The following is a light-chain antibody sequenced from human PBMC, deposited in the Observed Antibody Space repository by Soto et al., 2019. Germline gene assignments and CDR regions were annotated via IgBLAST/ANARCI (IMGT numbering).Light chain of an antibody. J-gene: IGKJ2*01. Sequence: ENVLTQSPGTLSLSPGERATLSCWASQSVSSSYLAWYQQKPGQAPRLLIHGTSMRATGIPDRFSGGGSGTDFTLTISRVEPEDFGVYYCQQYGSSPYTFGLGTKLEFK. V-gene: IGKV3-20*01. CDR3: QQYGSSPYT. CDR2: GTS. CDR1: QSVSSSY.